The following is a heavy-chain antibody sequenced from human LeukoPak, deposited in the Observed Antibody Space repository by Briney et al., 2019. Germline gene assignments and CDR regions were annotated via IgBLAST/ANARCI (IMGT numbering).Heavy chain of an antibody. Sequence: PGRSLRLSCAASGFTFSSYAMHRVRQAPGKGLEWVAVISYDGSNKYYADSVKGRFTISRDNSKNTLYLQMNSLRAEDTAVYYCARDKGDYYDSPNPWYFDYWGQGTLVTVSS. J-gene: IGHJ4*02. CDR2: ISYDGSNK. D-gene: IGHD3-22*01. V-gene: IGHV3-30-3*01. CDR1: GFTFSSYA. CDR3: ARDKGDYYDSPNPWYFDY.